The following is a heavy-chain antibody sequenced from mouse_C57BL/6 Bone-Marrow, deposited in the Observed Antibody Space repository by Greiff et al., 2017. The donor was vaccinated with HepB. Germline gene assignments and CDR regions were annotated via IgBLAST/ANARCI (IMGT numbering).Heavy chain of an antibody. D-gene: IGHD1-1*01. Sequence: QVQLKESGAELVKPGASVKISCKASGYAFSSYWMNWVKQRPGKGLEWIGQIYPGDGDTNYNGKFKGKATLTADKSSSTAYMQLSSLTSEDSAVYFCARWGTTVVPDYWGQGTTLTVSS. V-gene: IGHV1-80*01. CDR1: GYAFSSYW. CDR3: ARWGTTVVPDY. J-gene: IGHJ2*01. CDR2: IYPGDGDT.